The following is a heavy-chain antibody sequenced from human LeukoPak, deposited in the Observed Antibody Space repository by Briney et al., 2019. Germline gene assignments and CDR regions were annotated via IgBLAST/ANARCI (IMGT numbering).Heavy chain of an antibody. CDR2: ISGSGRNI. Sequence: PGGSLRLSCAASGFTFGNHAMSWVRQPPGEGLEWVSIISGSGRNIYYANSVKGRFTISRDNSKNTLNLQMNSLRAEDTAVYFCAKGGDYDFWSGYYQNTGFDYWGQGTLVTVSS. D-gene: IGHD3-3*01. V-gene: IGHV3-23*01. CDR3: AKGGDYDFWSGYYQNTGFDY. J-gene: IGHJ4*02. CDR1: GFTFGNHA.